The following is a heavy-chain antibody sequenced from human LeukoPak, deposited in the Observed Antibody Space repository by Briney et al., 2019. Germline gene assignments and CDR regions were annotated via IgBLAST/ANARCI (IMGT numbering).Heavy chain of an antibody. CDR3: ARAMTTVTTGNFDL. Sequence: PGGSLRLSCAASGFTFSSYSMNWVRQAPGKGLEWVPSISSSSYIYYADSVKGRFTISRDNAKNSLYLQMNSLRAEDTAVYYCARAMTTVTTGNFDLWGRGTLVTVSS. CDR1: GFTFSSYS. J-gene: IGHJ2*01. D-gene: IGHD4-17*01. CDR2: ISSSSYI. V-gene: IGHV3-21*01.